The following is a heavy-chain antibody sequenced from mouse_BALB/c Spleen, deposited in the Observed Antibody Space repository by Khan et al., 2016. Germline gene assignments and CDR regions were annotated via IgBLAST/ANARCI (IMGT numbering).Heavy chain of an antibody. J-gene: IGHJ2*01. CDR3: ARRGSASYGYFDY. CDR2: IYWDDDK. Sequence: QVTLKESGPGILQPSQTLSLTCSFSAFSLSTSGMGVSWIRQPSGKGLEWLAHIYWDDDKRYNPSLKSRLTISKDTSRDQVFLKITSVDTADTATYYCARRGSASYGYFDYWGQGTTLTVSS. CDR1: AFSLSTSGMG. D-gene: IGHD1-1*01. V-gene: IGHV8-12*01.